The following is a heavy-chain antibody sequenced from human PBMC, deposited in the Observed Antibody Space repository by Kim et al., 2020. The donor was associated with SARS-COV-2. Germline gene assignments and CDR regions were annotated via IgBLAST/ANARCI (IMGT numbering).Heavy chain of an antibody. J-gene: IGHJ4*02. CDR3: ARAAHFWSGHYLYF. D-gene: IGHD3-3*01. Sequence: ASVKVSCKASGYTFTDYYIHWVRQAPGQGLEWMGWINPYSGDTTYAQKFQGRVTMTRDTSISTPYVELSSLRSDDTAVYYCARAAHFWSGHYLYFWGQGTL. CDR1: GYTFTDYY. CDR2: INPYSGDT. V-gene: IGHV1-2*02.